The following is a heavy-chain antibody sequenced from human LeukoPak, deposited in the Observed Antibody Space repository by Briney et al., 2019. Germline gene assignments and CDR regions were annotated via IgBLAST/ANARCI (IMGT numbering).Heavy chain of an antibody. J-gene: IGHJ5*02. D-gene: IGHD3-3*01. V-gene: IGHV3-23*01. CDR3: AKDHRVFWSGLDWFDP. CDR1: GFTFSSYA. Sequence: PGGSLRLSCAASGFTFSSYAMSWVRQAPGKGLEWVSAISGSGGSTYYADSVKGRFTISRDNSKNTLYLQMNSLRAEDTAVYYCAKDHRVFWSGLDWFDPWGQGTLVTVSS. CDR2: ISGSGGST.